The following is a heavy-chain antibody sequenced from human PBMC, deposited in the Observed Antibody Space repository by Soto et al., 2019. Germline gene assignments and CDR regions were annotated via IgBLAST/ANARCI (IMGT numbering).Heavy chain of an antibody. D-gene: IGHD2-2*01. CDR1: GFTGFTFDNYA. V-gene: IGHV3-23*01. CDR3: VRDTAEDCSGATCYVPLQH. Sequence: PGGSLRLSCAASGFTGFTFDNYAMSWVRQAPGKGLEWVSGISGSGGTTDYADSVKGRFTISRVNSDNTLYLQMNSLRVEDTAVYYCVRDTAEDCSGATCYVPLQHWGQGTLVTVSS. J-gene: IGHJ1*01. CDR2: ISGSGGTT.